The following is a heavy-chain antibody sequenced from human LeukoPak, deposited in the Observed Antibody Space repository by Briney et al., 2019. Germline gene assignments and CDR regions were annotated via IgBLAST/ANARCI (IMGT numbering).Heavy chain of an antibody. CDR3: AKLDRVVANPFDY. J-gene: IGHJ4*02. CDR2: ISYDGSNK. Sequence: GGSLRLSCAASGFTFSSYAMHWVRQAPGKGLEWVAVISYDGSNKYYADSVKGRFTISRDNSKNTLYLQMNSLRAEDTAVYYCAKLDRVVANPFDYWGQGTLVTVSS. CDR1: GFTFSSYA. V-gene: IGHV3-30-3*02. D-gene: IGHD3-22*01.